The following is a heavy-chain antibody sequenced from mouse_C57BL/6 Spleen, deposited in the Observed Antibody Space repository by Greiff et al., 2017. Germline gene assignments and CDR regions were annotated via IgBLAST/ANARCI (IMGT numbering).Heavy chain of an antibody. D-gene: IGHD2-3*01. CDR1: GYTFTGYW. CDR2: ILTGSGST. Sequence: QVQLQQSGAELMKPGASVKLSCKATGYTFTGYWIEWVKQRPGHGLEWLGEILTGSGSTNYNEKFKGKATFTADTYTNTAYMQRSSLTTEDAAIYYCARVGWLLHYLDDWGQGTTLTVSS. V-gene: IGHV1-9*01. J-gene: IGHJ2*01. CDR3: ARVGWLLHYLDD.